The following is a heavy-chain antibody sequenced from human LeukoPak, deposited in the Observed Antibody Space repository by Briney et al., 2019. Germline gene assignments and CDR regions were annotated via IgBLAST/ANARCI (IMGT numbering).Heavy chain of an antibody. Sequence: GGSLRLSGAASGFTFSNYARSWVRPGQGKGLEWVSSIRTNGGSTYYADSVKGRFTISRDNSRNRLYLQMNSLRAEDTAVYYCAKDIVVAGYYGMDVWGQGTTVTVSS. CDR3: AKDIVVAGYYGMDV. V-gene: IGHV3-23*01. CDR2: IRTNGGST. J-gene: IGHJ6*02. CDR1: GFTFSNYA. D-gene: IGHD2-21*01.